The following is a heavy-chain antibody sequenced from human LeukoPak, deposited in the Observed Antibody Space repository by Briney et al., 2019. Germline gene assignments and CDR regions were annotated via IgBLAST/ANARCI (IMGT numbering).Heavy chain of an antibody. CDR3: ARGGSVRAYYYGSGSYYSDY. J-gene: IGHJ4*02. V-gene: IGHV4-34*01. D-gene: IGHD3-10*01. Sequence: SETLSLTCAVSGGSFSGYYWSWIRQPPGKGLEWIGEINPIGSTNYNPSLKSRVTISVDTSKNQFSLKLSSVTAADTAVYYCARGGSVRAYYYGSGSYYSDYWGQGTLVTVSS. CDR1: GGSFSGYY. CDR2: INPIGST.